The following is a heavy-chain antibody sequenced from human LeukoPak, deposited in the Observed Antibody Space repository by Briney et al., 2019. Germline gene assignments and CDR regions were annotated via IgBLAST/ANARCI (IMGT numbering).Heavy chain of an antibody. CDR3: ARHRSVANGDYYFDH. D-gene: IGHD4-17*01. CDR2: ILSDGTEK. CDR1: AFIFINSP. V-gene: IGHV3-30*04. Sequence: PGGSLRLSCAASAFIFINSPMHWVRQAPGRGLEWVAIILSDGTEKYYADSVKGRFTISRDNSKNMLYLQMNSLRLEDTALYYCARHRSVANGDYYFDHWGQGTLVTVSS. J-gene: IGHJ4*02.